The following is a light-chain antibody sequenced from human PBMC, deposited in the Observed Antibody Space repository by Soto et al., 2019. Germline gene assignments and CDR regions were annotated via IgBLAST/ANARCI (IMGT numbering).Light chain of an antibody. CDR2: DVS. CDR1: SNDVGGYNY. CDR3: SSYTSSSTLVV. V-gene: IGLV2-14*01. J-gene: IGLJ2*01. Sequence: QSALTQPASVSGSPGQSITISCTGTSNDVGGYNYVSWYQQHPGKAPKLMIHDVSNRPSGVSNRFSGSKSGNTASLTISGLQAEDEADYYCSSYTSSSTLVVFGGGTKLTVL.